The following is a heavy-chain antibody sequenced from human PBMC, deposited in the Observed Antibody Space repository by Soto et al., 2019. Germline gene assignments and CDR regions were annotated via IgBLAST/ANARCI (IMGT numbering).Heavy chain of an antibody. Sequence: QVQLVESGGGVVQPGRSLRLSCAASGFTFSSYGMHWVRQAPGKGLEWVAVISYDGSNKYYADSVKGRFTISRDNSKNTLYLQMNSLRAEDTAVYYCAKDKQLWLAYYFDYWGQGTLVTVSS. CDR2: ISYDGSNK. CDR3: AKDKQLWLAYYFDY. J-gene: IGHJ4*02. CDR1: GFTFSSYG. V-gene: IGHV3-30*18. D-gene: IGHD5-18*01.